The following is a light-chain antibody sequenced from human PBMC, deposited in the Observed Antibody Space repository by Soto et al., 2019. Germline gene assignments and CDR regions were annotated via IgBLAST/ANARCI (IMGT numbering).Light chain of an antibody. CDR2: KAS. Sequence: DIQMTQSPSTLSASVGDRVTITCRASQSISNWLAWYQQKPGKAPKLLIYKASTLKSGVPSRFSGSGSGTEFTLTISSLQPDDFATYYCQQYSSFWTFGQGTKVDIK. CDR1: QSISNW. V-gene: IGKV1-5*03. J-gene: IGKJ1*01. CDR3: QQYSSFWT.